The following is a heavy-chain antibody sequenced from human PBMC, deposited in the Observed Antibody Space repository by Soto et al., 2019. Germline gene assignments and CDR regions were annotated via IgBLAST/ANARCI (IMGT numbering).Heavy chain of an antibody. CDR2: IWYDGGNK. V-gene: IGHV3-33*01. CDR1: GFTFSRYG. Sequence: QVQLVESGGGVVQPGRSLRLSCAASGFTFSRYGMHWVRQAPGKGLEWVASIWYDGGNKYYADSVKGRFTVSRDNSKNTLYLKMNSLRVEDTAVFYCATDCSGDSCYSSWGQGTLVTVSS. CDR3: ATDCSGDSCYSS. D-gene: IGHD2-15*01. J-gene: IGHJ4*02.